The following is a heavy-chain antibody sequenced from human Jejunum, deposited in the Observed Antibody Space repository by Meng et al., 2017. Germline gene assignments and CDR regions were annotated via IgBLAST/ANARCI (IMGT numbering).Heavy chain of an antibody. CDR3: ARDGQQLGRYWLDP. CDR2: IFYSGSS. J-gene: IGHJ5*02. CDR1: CESISSGGSY. Sequence: QVELLESGPGLVKPSQTLSLTCSVSCESISSGGSYWTWVRQHPGKGLEWIVYIFYSGSSSYNPSLKSRITIAVDTFKNQFSLTLRSVTAADTTVYYCARDGQQLGRYWLDPWGQGTLVTVSS. V-gene: IGHV4-31*03. D-gene: IGHD1-1*01.